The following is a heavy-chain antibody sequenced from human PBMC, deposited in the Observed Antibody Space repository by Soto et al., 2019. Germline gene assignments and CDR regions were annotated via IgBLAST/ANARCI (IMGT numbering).Heavy chain of an antibody. J-gene: IGHJ5*02. D-gene: IGHD6-6*01. CDR1: GYTFTSYG. CDR2: ISAYNGNT. CDR3: ARSIAARQWFDP. V-gene: IGHV1-18*01. Sequence: ASVKVSCKASGYTFTSYGISWVRQAPGQGLEWMGWISAYNGNTNYAQKLQGRVTMTTDTSTSTAYMELRSLRSDDTDVYYCARSIAARQWFDPWGQGTLVTVSS.